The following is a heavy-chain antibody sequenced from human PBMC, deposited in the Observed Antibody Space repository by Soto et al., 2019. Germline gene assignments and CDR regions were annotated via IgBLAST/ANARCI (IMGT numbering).Heavy chain of an antibody. J-gene: IGHJ4*02. CDR3: VRGTGYLGLSDN. CDR2: LWADGSRQ. V-gene: IGHV3-33*01. D-gene: IGHD3-9*01. CDR1: GFAFSADA. Sequence: QVQLVESGGGVIQPGKSLRLSCAASGFAFSADAMHWVRQAPGKGLEWVAVLWADGSRQFYLDSVKGRFSISRDNSKNTLYLQMNSLSIDDTAMYLCVRGTGYLGLSDNWGQGTLVSVYS.